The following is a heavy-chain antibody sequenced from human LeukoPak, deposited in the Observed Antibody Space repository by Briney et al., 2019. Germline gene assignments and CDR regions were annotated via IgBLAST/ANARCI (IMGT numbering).Heavy chain of an antibody. Sequence: SETLSLTCTVSGASISSYYWSWIRQPTGKGLEWIGRIYNGGSTNYNPSLKSRVTMSVDTSKNQVSLKVNSVTAADTAVYYCARDRLTYYGMDVWGQGTTVTVSS. J-gene: IGHJ6*02. CDR1: GASISSYY. CDR2: IYNGGST. CDR3: ARDRLTYYGMDV. V-gene: IGHV4-4*07. D-gene: IGHD3-16*01.